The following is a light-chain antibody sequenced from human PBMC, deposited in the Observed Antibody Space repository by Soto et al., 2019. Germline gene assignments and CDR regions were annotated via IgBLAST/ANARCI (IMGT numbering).Light chain of an antibody. CDR3: QQYKNWPTIT. CDR1: QSVSSSY. Sequence: PWERVTTYFRPSQSVSSSYLTWHQQKPGQAHRLLIYGASTRATSIPARFSGSGSGTDFTLTISSLQPEDFAVYYCQQYKNWPTITFGGGTKVDIK. CDR2: GAS. V-gene: IGKV3D-7*01. J-gene: IGKJ4*01.